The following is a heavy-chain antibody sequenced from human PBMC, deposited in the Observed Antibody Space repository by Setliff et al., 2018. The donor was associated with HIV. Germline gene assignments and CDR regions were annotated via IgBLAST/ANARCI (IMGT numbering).Heavy chain of an antibody. J-gene: IGHJ6*03. D-gene: IGHD6-6*01. V-gene: IGHV4-39*02. Sequence: SETLSLTCTLFGGSISTVTYYWAWIRQPPGKGLEWIGNVHYSGNTYYTSSLQSRVIISADTSKSQFYLRLSAVTAADTGVYYCARVRGYSSSSRDFYYHNMEVWGKGTTVTVSS. CDR2: VHYSGNT. CDR3: ARVRGYSSSSRDFYYHNMEV. CDR1: GGSISTVTYY.